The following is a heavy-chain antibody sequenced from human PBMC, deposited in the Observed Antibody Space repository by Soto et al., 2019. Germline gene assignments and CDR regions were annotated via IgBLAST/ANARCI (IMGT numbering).Heavy chain of an antibody. CDR3: ARHGNSVTFVVVPAPNWFDP. CDR2: IYYSGST. D-gene: IGHD2-2*01. V-gene: IGHV4-39*01. CDR1: GGSISSSSYY. Sequence: SETLSLTCTVSGGSISSSSYYWGWIRQPPGKGLEWIGSIYYSGSTYYNPSLKSRVTISVDTSKNQFSLKLSSVTAADTAVYYCARHGNSVTFVVVPAPNWFDPWGQGTLVTVS. J-gene: IGHJ5*02.